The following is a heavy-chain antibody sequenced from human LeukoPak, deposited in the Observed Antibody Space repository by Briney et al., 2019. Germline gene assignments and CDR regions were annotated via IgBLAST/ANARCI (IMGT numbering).Heavy chain of an antibody. CDR3: ARVSSSGWYDY. J-gene: IGHJ4*02. V-gene: IGHV3-21*01. Sequence: PGGSLGLSCAASGFTFSSYSINWVRQAPGKGLEWVSYISSSSSYIYYADSVKGRFTISRDNAKNSLCLQMNSLRAEDTAVYYCARVSSSGWYDYWGQGTLATVSS. CDR2: ISSSSSYI. D-gene: IGHD6-13*01. CDR1: GFTFSSYS.